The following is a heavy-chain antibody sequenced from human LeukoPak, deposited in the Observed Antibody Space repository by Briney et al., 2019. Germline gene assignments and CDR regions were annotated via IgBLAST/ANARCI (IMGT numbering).Heavy chain of an antibody. V-gene: IGHV1-8*01. D-gene: IGHD6-13*01. CDR1: GYTFTSYD. Sequence: ASVKVSCKASGYTFTSYDINWVRQATGQGLEWMGWMNPNSGNTGYAQKFQGRVTMTRNTSISTAYMELSSLRSEDTAVYYCARGFYSSSWFRDYYFDYWGQGTLVTVSS. CDR3: ARGFYSSSWFRDYYFDY. CDR2: MNPNSGNT. J-gene: IGHJ4*02.